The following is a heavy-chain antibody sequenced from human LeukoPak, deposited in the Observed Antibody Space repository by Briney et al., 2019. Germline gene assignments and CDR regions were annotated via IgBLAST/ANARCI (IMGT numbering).Heavy chain of an antibody. D-gene: IGHD7-27*01. V-gene: IGHV3-74*01. CDR3: AREGDWGSGWAFDI. CDR1: GFTFSSYW. CDR2: INSDGSST. Sequence: GGSLRLSCAASGFTFSSYWMHWVRQAPGKGLVWVSRINSDGSSTSYADSVKGRFTISRDNAKNTLYLQMNSLRAEDTAVYYCAREGDWGSGWAFDIWGQGTMVTVSS. J-gene: IGHJ3*02.